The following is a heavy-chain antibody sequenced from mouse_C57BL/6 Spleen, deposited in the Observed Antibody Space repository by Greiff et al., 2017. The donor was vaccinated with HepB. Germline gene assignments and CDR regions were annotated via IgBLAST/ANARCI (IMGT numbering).Heavy chain of an antibody. Sequence: VQLQQSGAELVKPGASVKLSCKASGYTFTEYTIHWVKQRSGQGLEWIGWFYPGSGSIKYNENFKDKATLTADKSSSTVYMELSRLTSEDSAVYFCARHEATYYYGSSLDYFDYWGQGTTLTVSS. CDR2: FYPGSGSI. V-gene: IGHV1-62-2*01. D-gene: IGHD1-1*01. J-gene: IGHJ2*01. CDR3: ARHEATYYYGSSLDYFDY. CDR1: GYTFTEYT.